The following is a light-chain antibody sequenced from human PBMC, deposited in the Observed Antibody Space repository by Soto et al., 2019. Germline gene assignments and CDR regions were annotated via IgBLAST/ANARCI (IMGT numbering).Light chain of an antibody. J-gene: IGLJ3*02. CDR3: SSYVGSKV. V-gene: IGLV2-8*01. CDR1: SSDVGGYNY. Sequence: QSVLTQPPSASGSLGQSVTISCTGTSSDVGGYNYVSWYQQHPGKAPKLMISEVSKRPSGVPDRFSGSKSGNTASLTVSGLQAEDEAEYSCSSYVGSKVFGGGTKVTVL. CDR2: EVS.